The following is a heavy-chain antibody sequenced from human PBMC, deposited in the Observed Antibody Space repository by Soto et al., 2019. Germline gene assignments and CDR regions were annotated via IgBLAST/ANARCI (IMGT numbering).Heavy chain of an antibody. D-gene: IGHD3-3*01. J-gene: IGHJ6*03. Sequence: SETLSLTCTVSGDSINSDYWSWVRQPPGKGLEWIGYTYNSGSTNYNPSLKSRVTMSLDPSKNQFSLKLSSVTAADTAVYYCARYLRNGLYYMDVWGEGTTVTVSS. V-gene: IGHV4-59*08. CDR2: TYNSGST. CDR1: GDSINSDY. CDR3: ARYLRNGLYYMDV.